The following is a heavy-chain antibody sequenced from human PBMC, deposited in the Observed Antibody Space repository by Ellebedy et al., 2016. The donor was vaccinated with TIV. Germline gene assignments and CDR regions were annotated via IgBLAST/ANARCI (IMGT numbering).Heavy chain of an antibody. CDR3: ARDEASTVTTSHYYYYYGMDV. CDR1: VFTFSSYA. D-gene: IGHD4-17*01. J-gene: IGHJ6*02. CDR2: ISYDGSNK. Sequence: GGSLRLXCAASVFTFSSYAMHWVRQAPGKGLEWVAVISYDGSNKYYADSVKGRFTISRDNSKNTLYLQMNSLRAEDTAVYYCARDEASTVTTSHYYYYYGMDVWGQGTTVTVSS. V-gene: IGHV3-30-3*01.